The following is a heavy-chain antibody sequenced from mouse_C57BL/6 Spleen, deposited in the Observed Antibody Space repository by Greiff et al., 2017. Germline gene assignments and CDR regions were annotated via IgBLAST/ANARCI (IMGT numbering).Heavy chain of an antibody. D-gene: IGHD1-1*01. CDR1: GYTFTSYW. CDR2: IHPSDSDT. Sequence: QVQLKQPGAELVKPGASVKVSCKASGYTFTSYWMHWVKQRPGQGLEWIGRIHPSDSDTNYNQKFKGKATLTVDKSSSTAYMQLSSRTSEDSAVYYCATNYYGSSCHYWGQGTTLTVSS. V-gene: IGHV1-74*01. CDR3: ATNYYGSSCHY. J-gene: IGHJ2*01.